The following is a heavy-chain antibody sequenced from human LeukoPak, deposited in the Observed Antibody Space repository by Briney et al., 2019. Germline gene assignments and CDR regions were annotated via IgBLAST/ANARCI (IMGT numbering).Heavy chain of an antibody. V-gene: IGHV1-46*01. J-gene: IGHJ4*02. CDR1: GYTFSSYY. Sequence: ASVKVSCKTSGYTFSSYYIHWVRQAPGEGLEWMGIINPSGHGATYAQKFQGRVTMTMDTSTSTVYMDLSSLRSEDTAVYYCARTKVGAARGYGLDFWGQGTLVTVSS. D-gene: IGHD1-26*01. CDR2: INPSGHGA. CDR3: ARTKVGAARGYGLDF.